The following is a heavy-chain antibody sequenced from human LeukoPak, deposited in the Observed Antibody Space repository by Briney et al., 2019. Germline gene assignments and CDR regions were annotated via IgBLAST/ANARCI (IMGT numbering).Heavy chain of an antibody. V-gene: IGHV3-15*01. CDR2: IKSKTDGGTT. D-gene: IGHD2-21*02. CDR3: TTDFGYCGGDCSMG. J-gene: IGHJ4*02. Sequence: PGGSLRLSCAASGFTFSNAWMSWVRQAPGKGLEWVGRIKSKTDGGTTDYAAPVKGRFTTSRDDSKNTLYLQMNSLKTEDTAVYYCTTDFGYCGGDCSMGWGQGTLVTVSS. CDR1: GFTFSNAW.